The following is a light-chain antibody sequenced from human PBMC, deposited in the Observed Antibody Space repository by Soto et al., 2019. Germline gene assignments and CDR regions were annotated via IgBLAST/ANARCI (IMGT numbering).Light chain of an antibody. Sequence: DIQMTQSPSSLSASVGDRVTITCRASQSISSYLNWYQQKPGKAPKLPIYAASSLQSGVPSRFSGSGSGTDFTLTISSLQPEDFATYYCQQSYSTLWTFGKGTKVEIK. J-gene: IGKJ1*01. CDR3: QQSYSTLWT. CDR1: QSISSY. CDR2: AAS. V-gene: IGKV1-39*01.